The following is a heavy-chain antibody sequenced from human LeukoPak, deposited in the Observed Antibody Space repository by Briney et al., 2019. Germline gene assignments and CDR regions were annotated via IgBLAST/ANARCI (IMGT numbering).Heavy chain of an antibody. J-gene: IGHJ6*02. CDR1: GYTFTSYG. CDR3: ARGYCSGGRCYDILNYQYGMDV. V-gene: IGHV1-18*01. CDR2: ISVYNGNT. D-gene: IGHD2-15*01. Sequence: GASVKASCKASGYTFTSYGVSWVRQAPGQGPEWMGWISVYNGNTNYAQRLQGRVTMTTDTSTSTAYMELRSLRSDDTAVYYCARGYCSGGRCYDILNYQYGMDVWGQGTTVTVSS.